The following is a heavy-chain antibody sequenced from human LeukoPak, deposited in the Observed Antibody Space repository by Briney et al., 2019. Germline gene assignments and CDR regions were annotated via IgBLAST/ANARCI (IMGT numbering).Heavy chain of an antibody. CDR1: GYSISSGYY. D-gene: IGHD6-19*01. Sequence: SETLSLTCAVSGYSISSGYYWGWIRQPPGKGLEWIGSFYHSGSAYYNPSLKSRVTISVDTSKNQFSLKLSSVTAADTAVYYCARGTAVWGQGALVTVSS. J-gene: IGHJ4*02. V-gene: IGHV4-38-2*01. CDR2: FYHSGSA. CDR3: ARGTAV.